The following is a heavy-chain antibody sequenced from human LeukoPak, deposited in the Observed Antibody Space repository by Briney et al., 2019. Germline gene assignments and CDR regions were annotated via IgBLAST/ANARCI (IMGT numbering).Heavy chain of an antibody. V-gene: IGHV1-69*13. CDR3: ARGWQQLPYYYYYMDV. D-gene: IGHD6-13*01. J-gene: IGHJ6*03. CDR1: GGTFSSYA. CDR2: IIPIFGTA. Sequence: SVKVSCKASGGTFSSYAISWVRQAPGQGLEWMGGIIPIFGTANYAQKFQGRVTITADESTSTAYMELSSLRSEDTAVYYCARGWQQLPYYYYYMDVWGKGTTVTVSS.